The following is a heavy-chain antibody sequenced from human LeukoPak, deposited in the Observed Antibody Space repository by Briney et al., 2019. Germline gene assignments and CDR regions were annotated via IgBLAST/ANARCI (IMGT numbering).Heavy chain of an antibody. CDR2: ISYDGSNK. D-gene: IGHD3-22*01. Sequence: GGSLLLSCAASGFTFSSYAMHWVRQAPGKGLEGVAVISYDGSNKYYADSVKGRFTISRDNSKNTLYLQMNSLRAEDTAVYYCARDVYDSSGYYFDYWGQGTLVTVSS. CDR1: GFTFSSYA. CDR3: ARDVYDSSGYYFDY. V-gene: IGHV3-30-3*01. J-gene: IGHJ4*02.